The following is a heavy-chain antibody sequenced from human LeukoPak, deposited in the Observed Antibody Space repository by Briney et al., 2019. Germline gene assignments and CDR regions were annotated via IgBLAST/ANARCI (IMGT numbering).Heavy chain of an antibody. D-gene: IGHD2/OR15-2a*01. CDR1: GGSISSGGYY. CDR2: IYYSGST. V-gene: IGHV4-31*03. Sequence: SETLSLTCTVSGGSISSGGYYWSWIRQHPGKGLEWIGYIYYSGSTYYNPSLKSRVTISVDTSKNQFSLKLSSVTAADTAVYYCARARINRVYYYYYYMDVWGKGTTVTVSS. J-gene: IGHJ6*03. CDR3: ARARINRVYYYYYYMDV.